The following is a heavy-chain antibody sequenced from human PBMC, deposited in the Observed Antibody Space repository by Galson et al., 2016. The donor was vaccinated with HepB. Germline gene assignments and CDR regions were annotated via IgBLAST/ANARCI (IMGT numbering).Heavy chain of an antibody. Sequence: SLRLSCAASGFTFNAHWMNWVRQAPGKGLEWVANIGGDRIVSYYAESVRGRFTVSRDNAKNSLYLQMNGLRVDETAVYYCLREMTGSYFDWGQGTLVTVSS. V-gene: IGHV3-7*01. CDR1: GFTFNAHW. CDR2: IGGDRIVS. CDR3: LREMTGSYFD. J-gene: IGHJ4*02. D-gene: IGHD3-10*01.